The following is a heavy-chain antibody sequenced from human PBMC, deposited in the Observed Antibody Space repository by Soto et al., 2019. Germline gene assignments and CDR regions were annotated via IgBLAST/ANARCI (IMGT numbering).Heavy chain of an antibody. CDR3: AKDPAIIMVRGYFQH. Sequence: GGSLRLSCAASGFTFTSYALTWVRQAPGKGLEWVSAISGSGANTYYADSVRGRFTISRDNSKDMVYLQMDSLRAEDTAVYYCAKDPAIIMVRGYFQHWGQGTLVTVSS. CDR2: ISGSGANT. J-gene: IGHJ1*01. V-gene: IGHV3-23*01. CDR1: GFTFTSYA. D-gene: IGHD3-10*01.